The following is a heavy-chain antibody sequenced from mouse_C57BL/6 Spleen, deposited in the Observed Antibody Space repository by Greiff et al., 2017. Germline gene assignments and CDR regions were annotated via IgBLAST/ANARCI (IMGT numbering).Heavy chain of an antibody. CDR1: GFTFSSYG. CDR3: ARETGSGFAY. CDR2: ISSGGSYT. D-gene: IGHD4-1*01. Sequence: EVQGVESGGDLVKPGASLKLSCAASGFTFSSYGMSWVRQTPDKRLEWVATISSGGSYTYYPDSVKGRFTISRDNAKNTLYLQMSSLKSEDTAMYYCARETGSGFAYWGQGTLVTVSA. J-gene: IGHJ3*01. V-gene: IGHV5-6*01.